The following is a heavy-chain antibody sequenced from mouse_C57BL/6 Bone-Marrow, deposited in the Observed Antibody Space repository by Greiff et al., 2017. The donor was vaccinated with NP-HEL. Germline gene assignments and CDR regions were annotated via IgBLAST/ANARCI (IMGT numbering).Heavy chain of an antibody. D-gene: IGHD2-3*01. CDR3: ARCGYSAWFAY. CDR2: IYPRSGNT. V-gene: IGHV1-81*01. CDR1: GYTFTSYG. J-gene: IGHJ3*01. Sequence: VKVVESGAELARPGASVKLSCKASGYTFTSYGISWVKQRTGQGLEWIGEIYPRSGNTYYNEKFKGKATLTADKSSSTAYMELRSLTSEDSAVYFCARCGYSAWFAYWGQGTLVTVSA.